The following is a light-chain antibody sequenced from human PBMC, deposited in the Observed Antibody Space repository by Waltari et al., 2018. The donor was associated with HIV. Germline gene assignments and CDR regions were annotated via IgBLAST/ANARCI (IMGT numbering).Light chain of an antibody. CDR3: GAWDDSLSAWV. V-gene: IGLV1-47*01. Sequence: QSVLTQPPSASGTPGQRIIISCSGARSNSEFNYVNWFQHLPGTAPTLLIQKNNQRTSGVPDRFSASKSGTSASLAIRGLRSEDEADYYCGAWDDSLSAWVFGGGTKLSVL. CDR1: RSNSEFNY. J-gene: IGLJ3*02. CDR2: KNN.